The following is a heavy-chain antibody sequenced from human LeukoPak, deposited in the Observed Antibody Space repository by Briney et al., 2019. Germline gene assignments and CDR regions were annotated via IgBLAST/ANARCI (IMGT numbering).Heavy chain of an antibody. CDR1: GFSLSSYA. J-gene: IGHJ4*02. CDR2: ISSTDAGT. Sequence: GGSLRLSCAASGFSLSSYAMSWGRQAPGKGLEWVSAISSTDAGTYHADSVRGRFTISRDSSKNTLYLQMNSLRAEDAAVYYCAKAPVTSCRGAYCYPFDYWGQGTLVTVSS. D-gene: IGHD2-21*01. V-gene: IGHV3-23*01. CDR3: AKAPVTSCRGAYCYPFDY.